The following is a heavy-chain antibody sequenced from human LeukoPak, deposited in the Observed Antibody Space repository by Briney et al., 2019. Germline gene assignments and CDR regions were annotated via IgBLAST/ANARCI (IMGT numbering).Heavy chain of an antibody. CDR1: GGSISSSSYY. CDR3: ARTYGDYYYYYYMDV. J-gene: IGHJ6*03. CDR2: IYYSGST. V-gene: IGHV4-39*07. D-gene: IGHD4-17*01. Sequence: PSETLSLTCTVSGGSISSSSYYWGWIRQPPGKGLEWSGSIYYSGSTYYNPSLKSRVTISVDTSKNQFSLKLSSVTAADTAVYYCARTYGDYYYYYYMDVWGKGTTVTVSS.